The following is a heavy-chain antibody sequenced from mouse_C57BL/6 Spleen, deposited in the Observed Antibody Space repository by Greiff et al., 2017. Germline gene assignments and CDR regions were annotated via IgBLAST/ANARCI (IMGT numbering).Heavy chain of an antibody. CDR3: ARYYGSSYRAWFAY. V-gene: IGHV1-4*01. CDR2: INPSSGYT. CDR1: GYTFTSYT. J-gene: IGHJ3*01. Sequence: QVQLKESGAELARPGASVKMSCKASGYTFTSYTMHWVKQRPGQGLEWIGYINPSSGYTKYNQKFKDKATLTADKSSSTAYMQLSSLTSEDSAVYYCARYYGSSYRAWFAYWGQGTLVTVSA. D-gene: IGHD1-1*01.